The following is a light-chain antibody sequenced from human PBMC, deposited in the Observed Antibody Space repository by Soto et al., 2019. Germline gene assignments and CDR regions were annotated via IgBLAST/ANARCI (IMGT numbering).Light chain of an antibody. J-gene: IGLJ2*01. Sequence: NFMLTQPHSVSESPGKTVTISCTGSSGSIASNYVQWFQQRPGSAPTTVISKNNQRPSGVPDRFSGSKSGNTASLTVSGLQAEDEADYYCSSYGGSNTYVVFGGGTKLTVL. CDR2: KNN. V-gene: IGLV6-57*02. CDR1: SGSIASNY. CDR3: SSYGGSNTYVV.